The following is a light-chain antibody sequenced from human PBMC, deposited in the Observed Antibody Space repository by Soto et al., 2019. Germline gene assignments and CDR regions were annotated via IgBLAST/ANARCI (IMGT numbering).Light chain of an antibody. CDR3: SSYTSSSTLV. J-gene: IGLJ1*01. V-gene: IGLV2-14*01. CDR1: SSDVGGYNY. CDR2: DVS. Sequence: QSALTQPASVFGSPGQSITISCTGTSSDVGGYNYVSWYPQHPGKAPKLMIYDVSNRPSGVSNRFSGSKSGNTASLTISGLQAEDEADYYCSSYTSSSTLVFGTGTKVTVL.